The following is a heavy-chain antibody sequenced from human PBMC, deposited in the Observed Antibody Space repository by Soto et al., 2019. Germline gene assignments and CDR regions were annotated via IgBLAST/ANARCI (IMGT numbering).Heavy chain of an antibody. J-gene: IGHJ4*02. CDR3: AAIAAAGTFDY. Sequence: PSGTLSLTCTVSGGSISSYYWSWIRQPPGKGLEWIGYIYYSGSTNYNPSLKSRVTISVDTSKNQFSLKLSSVTAADTAVYYCAAIAAAGTFDYWGQGTLVTVSS. CDR2: IYYSGST. CDR1: GGSISSYY. V-gene: IGHV4-59*01. D-gene: IGHD6-13*01.